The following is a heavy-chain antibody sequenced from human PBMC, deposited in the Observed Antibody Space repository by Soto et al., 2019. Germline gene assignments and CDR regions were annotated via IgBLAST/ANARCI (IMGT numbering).Heavy chain of an antibody. CDR1: GGSISSGGYY. CDR3: ARVPSGGYDYWDPFDY. Sequence: PSETLSLTCIVSGGSISSGGYYWSWIRQHPGKGLEWIGYIYYSGSTYYNPSLKSRVIMSVDTSKNQFSLKLSSVTAADTAVYYCARVPSGGYDYWDPFDYWGQGTLVTVSS. D-gene: IGHD5-12*01. V-gene: IGHV4-31*03. CDR2: IYYSGST. J-gene: IGHJ4*02.